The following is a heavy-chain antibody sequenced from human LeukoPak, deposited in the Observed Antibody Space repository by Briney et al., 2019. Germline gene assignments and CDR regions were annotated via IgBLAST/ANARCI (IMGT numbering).Heavy chain of an antibody. V-gene: IGHV4-30-4*08. CDR2: IYYSGST. D-gene: IGHD3-22*01. CDR3: AREMRPTYYYDSSGSPGY. Sequence: SETLSLTCTVSGGSISSGDYYWSWIRQPPGKGLEWIGYIYYSGSTYYNPSLKSRVTISVDTSKTQFSLKLSSVTAADTAVYYCAREMRPTYYYDSSGSPGYWGQGTLVTVSS. CDR1: GGSISSGDYY. J-gene: IGHJ4*02.